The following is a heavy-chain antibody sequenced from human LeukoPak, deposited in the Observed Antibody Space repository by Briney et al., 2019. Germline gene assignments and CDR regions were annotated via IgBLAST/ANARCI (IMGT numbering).Heavy chain of an antibody. D-gene: IGHD3-10*01. Sequence: GSLRLSCAASGFTFSNAWMSWVRQAPGKGLEWVGRIKSKTDGGTTDYAAPVKGRFTISRDDSKNTLYVQMNSLKTEDTAVYYCTPVRFPFRFGELLGYNRFDPWGQGTLVTVSS. CDR1: GFTFSNAW. J-gene: IGHJ5*02. CDR2: IKSKTDGGTT. CDR3: TPVRFPFRFGELLGYNRFDP. V-gene: IGHV3-15*01.